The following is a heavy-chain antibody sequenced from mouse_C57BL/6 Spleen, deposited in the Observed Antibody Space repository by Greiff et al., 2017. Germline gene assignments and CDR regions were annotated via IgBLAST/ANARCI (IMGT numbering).Heavy chain of an antibody. Sequence: EVKLMESGGGLVQPKGSLKLSCAASGFSFNTYAMNWVRQAPGKGLEWVARIRSKSNNYATYYADSVKDRFTISRDDSESMLYLQMNNLKTEDTAMYYCVRSDYEFAYWGQGTLVTVSA. D-gene: IGHD2-4*01. J-gene: IGHJ3*01. CDR2: IRSKSNNYAT. CDR3: VRSDYEFAY. V-gene: IGHV10-1*01. CDR1: GFSFNTYA.